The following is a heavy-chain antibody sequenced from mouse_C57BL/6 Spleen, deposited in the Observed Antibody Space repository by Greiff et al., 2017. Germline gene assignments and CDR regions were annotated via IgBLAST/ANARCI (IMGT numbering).Heavy chain of an antibody. D-gene: IGHD2-12*01. V-gene: IGHV1-22*01. CDR3: ARYCYDIYYYAMDY. Sequence: VQLQQSGPELVKPGASVKMSCKASGYTFTDYNMHWVKQSHGKSLEWIGYINPNNGGTSYNQKFKGKAILTVNKSSITAYMGRGSLTSEDSAVYYCARYCYDIYYYAMDYWGQGTSGTVSS. CDR2: INPNNGGT. J-gene: IGHJ4*01. CDR1: GYTFTDYN.